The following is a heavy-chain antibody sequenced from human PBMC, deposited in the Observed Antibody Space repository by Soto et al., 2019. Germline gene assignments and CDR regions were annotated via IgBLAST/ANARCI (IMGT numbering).Heavy chain of an antibody. Sequence: QITLKESGPALVKPTQTLTVTCTFFGFSLTTSGVGVGWMSQPPGKALEWLALVYWDDEKFYSPSLKSRPTITKDTAKNQVVLTMTNMDPVDTATYYCAHGQEGLDPWGQGTLVTVSS. J-gene: IGHJ5*01. CDR3: AHGQEGLDP. CDR1: GFSLTTSGVG. CDR2: VYWDDEK. V-gene: IGHV2-5*02.